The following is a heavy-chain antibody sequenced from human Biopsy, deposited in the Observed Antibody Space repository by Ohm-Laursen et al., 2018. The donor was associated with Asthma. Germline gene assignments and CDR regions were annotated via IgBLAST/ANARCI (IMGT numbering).Heavy chain of an antibody. CDR1: GDAMSTSGSY. Sequence: TLSLTCIVSGDAMSTSGSYWGWIRQSPGKGLDWIGSIYYSGKTYSNPSLESRVTISADTSKNHFSLKVTSVTAADTAVYYCARAVSSSSYWYFDLWGRGDLVTVSS. J-gene: IGHJ2*01. CDR3: ARAVSSSSYWYFDL. D-gene: IGHD6-6*01. CDR2: IYYSGKT. V-gene: IGHV4-39*02.